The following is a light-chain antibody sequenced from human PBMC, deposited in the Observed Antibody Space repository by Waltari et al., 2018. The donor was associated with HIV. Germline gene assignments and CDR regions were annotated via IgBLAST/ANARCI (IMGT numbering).Light chain of an antibody. CDR3: QSFDSSLNAYV. CDR2: ATP. CDR1: SSNIGATFD. J-gene: IGLJ1*01. V-gene: IGLV1-40*02. Sequence: QSVLTQPPSVSGAPGQRVIISCTGSSSNIGATFDVHWYQLLPGTAPKLLIYATPNRPSGVPDRFSGSKSGTSASLASSGLQAEDEAEYYCQSFDSSLNAYVFGPGTTVVVL.